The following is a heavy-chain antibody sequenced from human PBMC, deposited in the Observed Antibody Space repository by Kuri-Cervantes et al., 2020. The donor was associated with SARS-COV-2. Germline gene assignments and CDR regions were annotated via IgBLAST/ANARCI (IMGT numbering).Heavy chain of an antibody. Sequence: SCAISGDSVSSNSAAWNWIRQSPSRGLEWLGRTYYRSKWYNDYAVSVKSRITINPDTSKNQFSLQLNSVTPEDTAVYYCATSYGYFPEGDYWGQGTLVTVSS. V-gene: IGHV6-1*01. CDR2: TYYRSKWYN. J-gene: IGHJ4*02. CDR3: ATSYGYFPEGDY. CDR1: GDSVSSNSAA. D-gene: IGHD5-18*01.